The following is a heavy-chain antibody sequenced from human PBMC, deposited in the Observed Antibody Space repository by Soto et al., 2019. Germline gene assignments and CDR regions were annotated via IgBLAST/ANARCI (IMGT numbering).Heavy chain of an antibody. CDR2: ISGHNGHA. J-gene: IGHJ4*02. CDR3: ARYKPYSTGYYYFEQ. D-gene: IGHD6-19*01. CDR1: GYNFTTYG. V-gene: IGHV1-18*01. Sequence: QVPLVQSGAEVKKPGASVKVSCKTSGYNFTTYGVSWVRQAPGQGLEWMGWISGHNGHANYAQTFQGRVTMTTDTATTTAYMELRSLRSDDTAVYYCARYKPYSTGYYYFEQWGQGTLAIVTS.